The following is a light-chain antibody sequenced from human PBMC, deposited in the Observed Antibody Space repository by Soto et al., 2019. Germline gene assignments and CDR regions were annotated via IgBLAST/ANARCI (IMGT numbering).Light chain of an antibody. CDR1: TGAVISSHY. V-gene: IGLV7-46*01. CDR2: DTS. Sequence: QAVVTQEPSLTVSPGGTVTLTCGSSTGAVISSHYPYWFQQKPGQAPRTLIYDTSTKHSWTPARFSGSLLGGKAALTLSGAQPEDEADYYCLLSYSGARVFDGGTKVTVL. CDR3: LLSYSGARV. J-gene: IGLJ2*01.